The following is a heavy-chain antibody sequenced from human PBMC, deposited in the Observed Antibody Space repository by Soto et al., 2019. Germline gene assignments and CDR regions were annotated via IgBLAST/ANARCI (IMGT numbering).Heavy chain of an antibody. CDR2: ISYDGSNK. V-gene: IGHV3-30*18. D-gene: IGHD2-2*01. CDR3: AKAQYCSSTSCYGLTNYYYYGMDV. Sequence: GGSLRLSCAASGFTFSSYGMHWVRQAPGKGLEWVAVISYDGSNKYYADSVKGRFTISRDNSKNTLYLQMNSLRAEDTAVYYCAKAQYCSSTSCYGLTNYYYYGMDVWGQGTTVTVSS. J-gene: IGHJ6*02. CDR1: GFTFSSYG.